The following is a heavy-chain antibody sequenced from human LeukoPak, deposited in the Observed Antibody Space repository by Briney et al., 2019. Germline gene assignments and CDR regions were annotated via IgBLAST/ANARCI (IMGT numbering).Heavy chain of an antibody. CDR1: GFTFSSYW. CDR3: ARLGARSGSYDY. CDR2: IKIDGSST. Sequence: PGGSLRLSCAASGFTFSSYWMHWVRQAPGKGLVWASRIKIDGSSTFYADSVKGRFTISRDNAKNTLYLQMTSLRAEDTAVYYCARLGARSGSYDYWGQGTLVTVSS. D-gene: IGHD3-10*01. V-gene: IGHV3-74*01. J-gene: IGHJ4*02.